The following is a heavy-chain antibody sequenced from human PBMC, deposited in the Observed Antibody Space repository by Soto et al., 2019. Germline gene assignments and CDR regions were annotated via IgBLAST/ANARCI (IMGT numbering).Heavy chain of an antibody. CDR3: ASLFRGVIADPDNWFDP. CDR1: GYTFTSYY. CDR2: INPSGGST. J-gene: IGHJ5*02. V-gene: IGHV1-46*03. Sequence: GASVKVSCKASGYTFTSYYMHWVRQAPGQGLEWMGIINPSGGSTSYAQKFQGRVTMTRDTSTSTVYMELSSLRSEDTAVYYCASLFRGVIADPDNWFDPWGQGTLVTVSS. D-gene: IGHD3-10*01.